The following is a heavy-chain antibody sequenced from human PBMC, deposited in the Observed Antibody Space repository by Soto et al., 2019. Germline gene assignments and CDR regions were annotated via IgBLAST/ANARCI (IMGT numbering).Heavy chain of an antibody. V-gene: IGHV3-33*01. CDR1: GFTFNSYG. D-gene: IGHD5-12*01. J-gene: IGHJ4*02. CDR2: VSYDGSNK. CDR3: AREGWLQGYYFDS. Sequence: QVQLVESGGGVVQPGRSLRLACAASGFTFNSYGMHWVRQAPGKGLEWVAVVSYDGSNKYYADSVRGQFIISRDNSNNTLYLQMISLRAEDAAVYYCAREGWLQGYYFDSWGQGTLVTVSS.